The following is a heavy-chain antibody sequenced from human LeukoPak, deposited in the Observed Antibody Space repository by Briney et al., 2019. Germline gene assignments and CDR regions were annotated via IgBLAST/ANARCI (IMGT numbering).Heavy chain of an antibody. CDR3: ARETGPYYYYYMDV. J-gene: IGHJ6*03. Sequence: SETLSLTCTVSGGSISSYYWSWIRQPAGKGLEWFGRIYTSGNTNYNPSLKSRVTISVDKSKNQFSLKLSSVTAADTAVYYCARETGPYYYYYMDVWGKGTTVTVSS. CDR1: GGSISSYY. D-gene: IGHD1-1*01. CDR2: IYTSGNT. V-gene: IGHV4-4*07.